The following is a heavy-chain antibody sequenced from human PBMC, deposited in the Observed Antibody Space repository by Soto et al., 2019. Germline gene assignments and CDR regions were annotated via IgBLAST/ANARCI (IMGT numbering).Heavy chain of an antibody. J-gene: IGHJ3*02. D-gene: IGHD6-19*01. Sequence: GGSLRLSCAASGFTFSSYSMNWVRQAPGKGLEWVSSISSSSSYIYYADSVKGRFTISRDNAKNSLYLQMNSLRAEDTAVYYCARDRTIGEKSSGWYRGSAFDIWGQGTMVTVSS. CDR1: GFTFSSYS. V-gene: IGHV3-21*01. CDR2: ISSSSSYI. CDR3: ARDRTIGEKSSGWYRGSAFDI.